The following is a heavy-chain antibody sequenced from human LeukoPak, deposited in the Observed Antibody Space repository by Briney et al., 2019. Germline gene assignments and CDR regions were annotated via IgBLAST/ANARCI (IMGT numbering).Heavy chain of an antibody. Sequence: PGGSLRLSCVASGFTFCEYSMHWVRQAPGKGLEWVSGISWNSGGIAYADSVKGRFTISRDNAKNSLYLQMNSLRAEDTALYYCVKAVWDDVARHLHCSGVICKVPAFDVWGQGTVVSVSS. CDR2: ISWNSGGI. D-gene: IGHD2-15*01. CDR3: VKAVWDDVARHLHCSGVICKVPAFDV. CDR1: GFTFCEYS. J-gene: IGHJ3*01. V-gene: IGHV3-9*01.